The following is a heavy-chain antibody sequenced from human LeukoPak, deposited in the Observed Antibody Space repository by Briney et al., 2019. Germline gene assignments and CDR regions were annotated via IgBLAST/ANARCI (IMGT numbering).Heavy chain of an antibody. CDR1: GGTFSSYA. Sequence: SVKVSCRASGGTFSSYAISWVRQAPGQGLEWMGGIIPIFGTANYAQKFQGRVTITADESTSTAYMELSSLRSEDTAVYYCARGYCSSTSCYGFDYWGQGTLVTVSS. CDR2: IIPIFGTA. J-gene: IGHJ4*02. CDR3: ARGYCSSTSCYGFDY. V-gene: IGHV1-69*13. D-gene: IGHD2-2*01.